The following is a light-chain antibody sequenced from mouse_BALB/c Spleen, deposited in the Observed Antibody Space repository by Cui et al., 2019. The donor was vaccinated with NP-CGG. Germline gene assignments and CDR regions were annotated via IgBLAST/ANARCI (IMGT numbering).Light chain of an antibody. CDR3: ALWYSNHWV. Sequence: AVVTHESELTTSPGETVTLTCRSSTGAVTTSNYANWVQEKPDHVFTGLIGGTNNRAPGVPARFSGSLIGDKAALTITGAQTEDEAIYFCALWYSNHWVFGGGTKLTVL. CDR1: TGAVTTSNY. V-gene: IGLV1*01. J-gene: IGLJ1*01. CDR2: GTN.